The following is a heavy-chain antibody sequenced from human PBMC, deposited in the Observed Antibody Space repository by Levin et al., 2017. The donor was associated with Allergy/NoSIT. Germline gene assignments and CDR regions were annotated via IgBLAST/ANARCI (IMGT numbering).Heavy chain of an antibody. CDR3: ARLFSSSWSPIDWYFDL. J-gene: IGHJ2*01. CDR2: IYPGGSES. Sequence: GGSLRLSCQGSGSSFTSQWIGWVRQKPGEGLEYMGIIYPGGSESRYSPSFQGQVTMSVDMSVSTAYLHWSSLQASDTAIYYCARLFSSSWSPIDWYFDLWGPGTLVTVSS. V-gene: IGHV5-51*01. CDR1: GSSFTSQW. D-gene: IGHD6-13*01.